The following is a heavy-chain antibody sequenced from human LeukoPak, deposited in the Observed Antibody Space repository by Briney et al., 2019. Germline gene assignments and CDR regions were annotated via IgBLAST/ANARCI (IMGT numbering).Heavy chain of an antibody. Sequence: PSETLSLTCTVSGGSISSYFWSWIRQPPGKGLEWSGYIYYRVSTNYNPSLKSRVIISVDTSKNQFSLKLSSVTAADTAVYYCARDWGSSGGLGVGYWGQGALVTVSS. CDR1: GGSISSYF. CDR2: IYYRVST. D-gene: IGHD6-19*01. CDR3: ARDWGSSGGLGVGY. J-gene: IGHJ4*02. V-gene: IGHV4-59*01.